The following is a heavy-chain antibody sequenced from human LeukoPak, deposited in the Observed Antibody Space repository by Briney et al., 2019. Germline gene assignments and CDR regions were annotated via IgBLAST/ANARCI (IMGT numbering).Heavy chain of an antibody. CDR3: ARGNGPENA. Sequence: ASVKVSCKASGYTFIGYSMYWVRQAPGHGLEWMGWINPSSGDTDYPQKFQGRVTMTRDTSINTGYMELRRLTSDDTAVYYCARGNGPENAWGQGTLVTVSS. V-gene: IGHV1-2*02. D-gene: IGHD2-8*01. CDR2: INPSSGDT. J-gene: IGHJ5*02. CDR1: GYTFIGYS.